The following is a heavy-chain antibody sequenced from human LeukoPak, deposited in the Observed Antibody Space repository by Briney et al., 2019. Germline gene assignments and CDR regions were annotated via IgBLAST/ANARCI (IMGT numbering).Heavy chain of an antibody. CDR2: ISWNSGSI. Sequence: GRSLRLSYAASGFTFDDYAMHWVRQAPGKGLEWVSGISWNSGSIGYADSVKGRFTISRDNAKNSLYLQMNSLRAEDTALYYCAKVHSSSWYYFDHWGQGTLVTVSS. CDR3: AKVHSSSWYYFDH. J-gene: IGHJ4*02. D-gene: IGHD6-13*01. V-gene: IGHV3-9*01. CDR1: GFTFDDYA.